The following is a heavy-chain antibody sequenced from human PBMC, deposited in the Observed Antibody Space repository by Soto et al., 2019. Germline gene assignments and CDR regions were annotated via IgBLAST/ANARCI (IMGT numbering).Heavy chain of an antibody. D-gene: IGHD2-2*01. CDR1: GYTFTSYD. CDR3: ARGDIVVVPAAMFSPYYYYYMDV. J-gene: IGHJ6*03. Sequence: ASVTVSCKASGYTFTSYDINWVRQATGQGLEWMGWMNPNIGNTGYAQKFQGRVTMTRNTSISTAYMELSSLRSEDTAVYYCARGDIVVVPAAMFSPYYYYYMDVWGKGTTVTVSS. V-gene: IGHV1-8*01. CDR2: MNPNIGNT.